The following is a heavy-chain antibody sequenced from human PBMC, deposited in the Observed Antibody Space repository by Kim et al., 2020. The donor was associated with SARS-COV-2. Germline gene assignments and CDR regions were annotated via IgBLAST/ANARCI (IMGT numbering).Heavy chain of an antibody. D-gene: IGHD6-13*01. V-gene: IGHV4-31*02. Sequence: LQSRVTISVDTSKNQFSLRRGSVTAADTAVYYCARGIPGIAAAGTLGLDYWGQGTLVTVSS. CDR3: ARGIPGIAAAGTLGLDY. J-gene: IGHJ4*02.